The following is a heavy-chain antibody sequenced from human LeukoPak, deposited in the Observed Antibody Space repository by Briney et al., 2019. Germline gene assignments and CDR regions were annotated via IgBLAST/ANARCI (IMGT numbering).Heavy chain of an antibody. Sequence: PGGSLRLSCAASGFTFSSYWMHWVRQAPGKGLVWVSRISSDGSSTSYADSVKGRFTISRDNAKNTLYLQMNSLRAEDTAVYYCAREYYYGSGSYGYWGQGTLVTVSS. D-gene: IGHD3-10*01. J-gene: IGHJ4*02. CDR2: ISSDGSST. CDR3: AREYYYGSGSYGY. V-gene: IGHV3-74*01. CDR1: GFTFSSYW.